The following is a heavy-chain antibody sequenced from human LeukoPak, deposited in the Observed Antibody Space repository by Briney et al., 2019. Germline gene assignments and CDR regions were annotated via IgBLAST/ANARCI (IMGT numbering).Heavy chain of an antibody. CDR2: ISGSGGST. D-gene: IGHD3-22*01. V-gene: IGHV3-23*01. Sequence: PGGSLRLSCAASGFTFSSYAMSWVRQAPGKGLEWVSAISGSGGSTYYADSVKGRFTISRDNSKNTLYLQMNSLRAEDTAVYYCAKVASRITMIVVVRGYYFDYWGQGTLVTVSS. CDR3: AKVASRITMIVVVRGYYFDY. CDR1: GFTFSSYA. J-gene: IGHJ4*02.